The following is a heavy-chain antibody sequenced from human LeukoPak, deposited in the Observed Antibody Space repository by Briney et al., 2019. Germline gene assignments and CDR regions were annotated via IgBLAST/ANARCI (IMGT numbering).Heavy chain of an antibody. V-gene: IGHV1-69*05. D-gene: IGHD1-26*01. J-gene: IGHJ3*02. CDR2: IIPIFGTA. CDR3: ARVIVGATPAFDI. CDR1: GGTFSSYA. Sequence: EASVKVSCKASGGTFSSYAISWVRQAPGQGLEWMGGIIPIFGTANYAQKFQGRVTITTDESTSTAYMELSSLRSEDTAVYYCARVIVGATPAFDIWGQGTMVTVSS.